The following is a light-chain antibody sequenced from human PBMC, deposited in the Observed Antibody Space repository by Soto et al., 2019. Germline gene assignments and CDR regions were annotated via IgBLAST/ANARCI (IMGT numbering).Light chain of an antibody. CDR1: SSDVGAYDY. Sequence: QFVLTQPASVSGSPGQSITISCTGTSSDVGAYDYVSWYQQHPGTAPKLIIYDVSHRPSGVSDRFSGSKSGNTASLTISGLQAEDEANYYCTSYSGITTLGVFGTGTKVTVL. CDR2: DVS. CDR3: TSYSGITTLGV. V-gene: IGLV2-14*03. J-gene: IGLJ1*01.